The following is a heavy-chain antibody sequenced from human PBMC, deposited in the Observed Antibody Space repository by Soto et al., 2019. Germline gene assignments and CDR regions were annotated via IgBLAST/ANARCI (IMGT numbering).Heavy chain of an antibody. Sequence: KASFKASGYTFTNYYMHWERQAPGQGLEWMGGFDPGDGETIYAQKFQGRVTMTEDTSTHTAYMELSSLRSEDTAVYYCATGRITGTSGSSWFDPWGQGTLVTV. CDR3: ATGRITGTSGSSWFDP. D-gene: IGHD1-20*01. V-gene: IGHV1-24*01. J-gene: IGHJ5*02. CDR1: GYTFTNYY. CDR2: FDPGDGET.